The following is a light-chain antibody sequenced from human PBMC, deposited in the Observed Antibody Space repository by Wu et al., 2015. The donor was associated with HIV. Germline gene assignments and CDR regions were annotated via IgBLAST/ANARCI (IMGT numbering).Light chain of an antibody. Sequence: EIVMTQSPATLSVSPGERATLSCRASQSVSSSYLAWYQQKPGQAPRLLIYGASSRATGIPDRFSGSGSGTDFTLTISRLEPEDFAVYYCQQYGSSLGAFGGGTKVEIK. CDR2: GAS. CDR3: QQYGSSLGA. V-gene: IGKV3-20*01. J-gene: IGKJ4*01. CDR1: QSVSSSY.